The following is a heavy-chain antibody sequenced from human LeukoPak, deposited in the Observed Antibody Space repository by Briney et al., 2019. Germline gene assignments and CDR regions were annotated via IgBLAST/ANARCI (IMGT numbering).Heavy chain of an antibody. D-gene: IGHD1-26*01. V-gene: IGHV1-69*05. CDR1: GGTFSSYA. Sequence: SVKLSCKASGGTFSSYAISWVRQAPGQGLEWMGGIIPIFGTANYAQKFPGRVTITTDESTSTAYMELSSLRSEDTAVYYCARGRELRFFDYWGQGTLVTVSS. CDR2: IIPIFGTA. J-gene: IGHJ4*02. CDR3: ARGRELRFFDY.